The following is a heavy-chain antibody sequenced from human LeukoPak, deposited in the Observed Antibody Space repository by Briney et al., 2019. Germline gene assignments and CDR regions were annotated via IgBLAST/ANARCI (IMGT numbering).Heavy chain of an antibody. V-gene: IGHV3-7*01. Sequence: GGSLRLSCAVSGFTFSTYWMSWVSQAPGKGLEWVANIKQDGSEKYYVDSVKGRFTISRDNAKNSLYLQMNSLRVEDTAAYYCARGSLSSGSYLNYWGQGTLVTVSS. CDR1: GFTFSTYW. CDR3: ARGSLSSGSYLNY. D-gene: IGHD1-26*01. J-gene: IGHJ4*02. CDR2: IKQDGSEK.